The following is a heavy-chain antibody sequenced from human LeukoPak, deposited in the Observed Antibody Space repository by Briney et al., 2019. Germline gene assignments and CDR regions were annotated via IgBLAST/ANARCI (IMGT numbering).Heavy chain of an antibody. CDR1: GGSISGYY. Sequence: SETLSLTCTVSGGSISGYYWSWIRQPAGKGLEWIGRIYTSGSTNYNPSLKSRVTMSVDTSKNQFSLKLSSVTAADTAVYYCARDPSSYSGSTEGAFDIWGQGTIVTVSS. CDR3: ARDPSSYSGSTEGAFDI. V-gene: IGHV4-4*07. D-gene: IGHD1-26*01. J-gene: IGHJ3*02. CDR2: IYTSGST.